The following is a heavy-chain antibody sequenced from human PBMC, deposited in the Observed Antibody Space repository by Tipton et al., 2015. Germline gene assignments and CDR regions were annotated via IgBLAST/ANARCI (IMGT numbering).Heavy chain of an antibody. D-gene: IGHD1-26*01. CDR3: ARRAPLQVGATNHYFDG. CDR1: GGTISSNYY. CDR2: LYYSGRP. J-gene: IGHJ4*02. V-gene: IGHV4-39*01. Sequence: PGLVKPSETLSLICTVSGGTISSNYYWAWIRQSPGKGLEWVASLYYSGRPYYNPSLDGRATISFDTSKNQFSLKLTSATAADTGLYFCARRAPLQVGATNHYFDGWGQGTLVTVSS.